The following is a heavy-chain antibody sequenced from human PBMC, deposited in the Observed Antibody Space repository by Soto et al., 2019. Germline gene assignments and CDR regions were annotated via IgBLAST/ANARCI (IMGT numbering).Heavy chain of an antibody. V-gene: IGHV3-23*01. Sequence: GGSLRLSCAASGFTFSDYYMSWVRQAPGKGLEWVSAISGSGDSTYYAESVKGRFTISRDNSRNTLYLQMTSLRAEDTAVYYCAKEGRYCTSASCYGGDYFDYWGQRTLVTVSS. CDR1: GFTFSDYY. D-gene: IGHD2-2*01. J-gene: IGHJ4*02. CDR3: AKEGRYCTSASCYGGDYFDY. CDR2: ISGSGDST.